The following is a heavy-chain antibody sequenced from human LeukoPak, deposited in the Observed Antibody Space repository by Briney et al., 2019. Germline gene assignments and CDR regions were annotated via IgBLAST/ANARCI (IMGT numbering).Heavy chain of an antibody. CDR3: AKEALNGFDP. CDR1: GDSVSSNSAA. Sequence: SQTLSLTCAISGDSVSSNSAAWNWIRQSPSRGLEWLGRTYYRSKWYNDYAVSVKSRITISPDTSKNQVSLQVNSVTPEDTALYYCAKEALNGFDPWGQGTLVTVSS. J-gene: IGHJ5*02. V-gene: IGHV6-1*01. CDR2: TYYRSKWYN.